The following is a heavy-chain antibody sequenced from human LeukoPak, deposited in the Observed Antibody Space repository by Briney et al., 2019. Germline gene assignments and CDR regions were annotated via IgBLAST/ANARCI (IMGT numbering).Heavy chain of an antibody. V-gene: IGHV1-2*02. CDR1: GYTFTGYY. CDR3: ARVANLEWLSHFDY. J-gene: IGHJ4*02. Sequence: ASVKVSCKASGYTFTGYYMHWVRQAPGQGLEWMGWINPNSGGTNYAQKFQGRVTMTRGTSISTAYMELSRLRSDDTAVYYCARVANLEWLSHFDYWGQGTLVTVSS. CDR2: INPNSGGT. D-gene: IGHD3-3*01.